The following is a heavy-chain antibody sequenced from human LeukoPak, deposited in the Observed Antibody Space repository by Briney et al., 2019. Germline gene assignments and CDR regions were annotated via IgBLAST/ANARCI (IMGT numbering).Heavy chain of an antibody. V-gene: IGHV3-66*01. D-gene: IGHD5-12*01. CDR2: IYSGGST. CDR1: GFTVSGNY. Sequence: GGSLRLSCAASGFTVSGNYMSWVRQAPGKGLEWVSVIYSGGSTYYADSVKGRFTISRDNSKNTLYFQMNSLRVEDTAVYYCARYYSGYDLRYFDYWGQGTLVTVSS. J-gene: IGHJ4*02. CDR3: ARYYSGYDLRYFDY.